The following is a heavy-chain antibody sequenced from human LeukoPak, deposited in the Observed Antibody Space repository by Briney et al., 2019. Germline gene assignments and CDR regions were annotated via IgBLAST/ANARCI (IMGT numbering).Heavy chain of an antibody. CDR1: GFIFSSHG. Sequence: GRSLRLSCAASGFIFSSHGMHWVRQAPGKGLEWVAVIWYDGSNKYYAESVKGRFTISRDNSKNTLYLQMNTLRAEDTAMYYCARGIQFYYDSLDYWGQGTLVTVSS. J-gene: IGHJ4*02. CDR3: ARGIQFYYDSLDY. V-gene: IGHV3-33*01. CDR2: IWYDGSNK. D-gene: IGHD3-22*01.